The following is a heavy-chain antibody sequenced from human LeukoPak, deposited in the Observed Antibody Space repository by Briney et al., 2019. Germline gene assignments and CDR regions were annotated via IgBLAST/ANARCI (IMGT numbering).Heavy chain of an antibody. D-gene: IGHD2-21*01. CDR1: GFTFSSYA. CDR2: ISGRGGST. V-gene: IGHV3-23*01. J-gene: IGHJ4*02. CDR3: AKDFRIGYSAHFDY. Sequence: PGGSLRLSCAASGFTFSSYAMSWVRQAPGKGLEWVSAISGRGGSTYYADSVKGRFTISRDNSKNTLYLQMNSLRAEDTAVYYCAKDFRIGYSAHFDYWGQGALVTVSS.